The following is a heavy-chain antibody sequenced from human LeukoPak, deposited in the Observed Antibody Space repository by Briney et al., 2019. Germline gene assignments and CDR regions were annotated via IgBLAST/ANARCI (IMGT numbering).Heavy chain of an antibody. CDR3: ARGPVAAARGYNWFDP. J-gene: IGHJ5*02. Sequence: ASETLSLTCAVYGWSFNDYYWNWIRQPPGKGLEWIGEINARGDTNFNPSLKSRVTISVDTSKSQFSLRLTYMFAAHTAVYYCARGPVAAARGYNWFDPWGQGTLVTVSS. V-gene: IGHV4-34*01. D-gene: IGHD2-2*01. CDR1: GWSFNDYY. CDR2: INARGDT.